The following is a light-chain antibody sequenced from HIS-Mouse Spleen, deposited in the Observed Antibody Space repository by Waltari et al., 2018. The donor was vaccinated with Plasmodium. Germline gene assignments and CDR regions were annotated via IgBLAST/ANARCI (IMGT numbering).Light chain of an antibody. CDR2: KDS. V-gene: IGLV3-27*01. J-gene: IGLJ3*02. CDR3: YSAADNNLV. CDR1: VLAKKY. Sequence: SYELTQPSSVSVSPGQTARITCSGDVLAKKYARGFQQKPGQAPVLVIVKDSERPTGIPERFPGSSSGTTVTLTISGAQVEDEADYYCYSAADNNLVFGGGTKLTVL.